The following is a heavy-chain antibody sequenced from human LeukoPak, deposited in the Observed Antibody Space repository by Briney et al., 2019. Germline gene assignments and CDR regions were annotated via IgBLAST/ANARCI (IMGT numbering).Heavy chain of an antibody. CDR2: IKQDGSEK. CDR1: GFTFSSYW. V-gene: IGHV3-7*01. Sequence: GGSLRLSCAATGFTFSSYWMSSVRQAPGNGLEGVANIKQDGSEKYYVYSVKGRFTISRDNAKNSLNLQMNSLRAEYTAVYYCARDPHGLYWGQGTLVTVSS. CDR3: ARDPHGLY. J-gene: IGHJ4*02.